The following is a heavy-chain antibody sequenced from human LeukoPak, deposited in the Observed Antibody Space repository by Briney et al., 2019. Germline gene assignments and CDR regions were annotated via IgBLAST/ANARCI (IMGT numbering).Heavy chain of an antibody. CDR1: GGSIGNYY. CDR2: IFYNGNT. J-gene: IGHJ4*02. D-gene: IGHD3-16*02. V-gene: IGHV4-59*08. CDR3: ARHAVEALRLGELSFYFDY. Sequence: SETLSLTCTVSGGSIGNYYWSWIRQSPGKGLEWIAYIFYNGNTNYNPSLKSRVTISVDTSKNQFSLKLSSVTAADTAVYYCARHAVEALRLGELSFYFDYWGQGTLVTVSS.